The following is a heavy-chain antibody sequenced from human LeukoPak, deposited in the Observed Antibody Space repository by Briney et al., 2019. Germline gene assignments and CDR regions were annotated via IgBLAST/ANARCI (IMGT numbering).Heavy chain of an antibody. Sequence: ASVKVSCKASGYTFTSYHMHWVRQAPGQGLEWMGIINPSGGSTSYAQKFQGRVTMTRDTSTSTVYMELSSLRSEDTAVYYCAREVVVPAAIGGWFDPWGQGTLVTVSS. V-gene: IGHV1-46*01. CDR1: GYTFTSYH. CDR3: AREVVVPAAIGGWFDP. J-gene: IGHJ5*02. CDR2: INPSGGST. D-gene: IGHD2-2*02.